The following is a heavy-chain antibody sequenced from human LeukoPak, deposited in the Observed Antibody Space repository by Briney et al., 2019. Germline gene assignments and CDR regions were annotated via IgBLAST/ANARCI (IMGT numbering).Heavy chain of an antibody. D-gene: IGHD1-20*01. CDR3: SRDPNWNQIDY. CDR2: INTDGSTT. Sequence: GGSLRLSCAASGFTFNTHWMHWVRQAPGKGLVWVSRINTDGSTTNHADSVKGRFTISRDNAKNTLYLQMNSLRAEDTAVYYCSRDPNWNQIDYWGQGSLVTVSS. CDR1: GFTFNTHW. J-gene: IGHJ4*02. V-gene: IGHV3-74*01.